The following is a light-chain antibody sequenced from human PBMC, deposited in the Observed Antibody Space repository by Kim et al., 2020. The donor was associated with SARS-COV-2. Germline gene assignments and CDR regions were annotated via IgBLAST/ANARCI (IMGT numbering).Light chain of an antibody. CDR2: EVS. CDR3: CSYAGSGTYV. Sequence: QSALTQPVSVSGSPGQSITISCTGISSDVGSYDLVSWYQQHPGKAPKLIISEVSKRPSGVSNRFSGSKSGNTASLTISGLQAEDEADYYCCSYAGSGTYVFGTGTKVTVL. CDR1: SSDVGSYDL. V-gene: IGLV2-23*02. J-gene: IGLJ1*01.